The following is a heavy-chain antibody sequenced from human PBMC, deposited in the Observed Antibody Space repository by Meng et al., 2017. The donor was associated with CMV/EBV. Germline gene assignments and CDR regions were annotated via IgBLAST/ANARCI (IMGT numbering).Heavy chain of an antibody. CDR2: INPNSGGT. V-gene: IGHV1-2*02. Sequence: ASVKVSCEASGYTFTGYYMHWVRQAPGQGLEWMGWINPNSGGTNYAQKFQGRVTITTDESTSTAYMELSSLRSEDTAVYYCARRKSAYYYYGMDVWGQGTTVTVSS. CDR1: GYTFTGYY. CDR3: ARRKSAYYYYGMDV. J-gene: IGHJ6*02.